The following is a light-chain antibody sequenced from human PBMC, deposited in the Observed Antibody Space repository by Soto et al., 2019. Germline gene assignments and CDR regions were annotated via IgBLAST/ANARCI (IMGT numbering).Light chain of an antibody. V-gene: IGLV4-69*01. CDR3: QTWGSGIHYV. Sequence: QLVLTQSPSASASLGASVKLTCTLSSGHSSYAIAWHQQQPEKGPRYLMKLNSDGSHSKGHGIPDRFSGSSSGAERYLTISSLQSEDEADYYCQTWGSGIHYVFGTGTKLTVL. J-gene: IGLJ1*01. CDR2: LNSDGSH. CDR1: SGHSSYA.